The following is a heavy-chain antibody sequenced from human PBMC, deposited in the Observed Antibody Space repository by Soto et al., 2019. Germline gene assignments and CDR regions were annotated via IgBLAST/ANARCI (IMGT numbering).Heavy chain of an antibody. J-gene: IGHJ6*02. CDR1: GGSISSSSYY. V-gene: IGHV4-39*01. CDR3: ARLRKAAPYYYYGMDV. Sequence: PSETLSLTCTVSGGSISSSSYYWGWIRQPPGKGLEWIGSIYYSGSTYYNPSLKSRVTISVDTSKNQCSLKLSSVTAADTAVYYCARLRKAAPYYYYGMDVWGQGTTVTVSS. CDR2: IYYSGST. D-gene: IGHD6-25*01.